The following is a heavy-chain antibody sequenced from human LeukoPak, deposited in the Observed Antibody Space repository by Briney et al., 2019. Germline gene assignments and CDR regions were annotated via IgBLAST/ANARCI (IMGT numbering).Heavy chain of an antibody. J-gene: IGHJ3*01. CDR2: IQQDESEK. D-gene: IGHD2-2*01. CDR3: VVPAAIQRD. V-gene: IGHV3-7*01. Sequence: QPGGSLRLSCAASGFTFSSYWMSWVRQAPGKGLEWVANIQQDESEKYYVDSVKGRFTISRDNAKNSLYLQMNSLRAEDTAVYYCVVPAAIQRDWGQGTMVTVSS. CDR1: GFTFSSYW.